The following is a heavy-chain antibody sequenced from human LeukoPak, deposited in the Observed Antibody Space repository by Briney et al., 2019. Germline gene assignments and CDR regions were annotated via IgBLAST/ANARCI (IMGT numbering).Heavy chain of an antibody. Sequence: GGSLRLSCAASGFTFSSYSMNWVRQAPGKGLEWVGFIRSKAYGGTAEYAASVKGRFTISRDDSKSIAYLQMNSLKTEDTAVYYCTRPTPPYYDFWSGYDAFDIWGQGTMVTVSS. CDR3: TRPTPPYYDFWSGYDAFDI. CDR2: IRSKAYGGTA. V-gene: IGHV3-49*04. J-gene: IGHJ3*02. CDR1: GFTFSSYS. D-gene: IGHD3-3*01.